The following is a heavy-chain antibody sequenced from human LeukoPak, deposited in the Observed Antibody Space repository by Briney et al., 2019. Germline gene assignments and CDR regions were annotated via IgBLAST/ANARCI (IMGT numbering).Heavy chain of an antibody. J-gene: IGHJ4*02. V-gene: IGHV4-39*07. D-gene: IGHD3-3*01. CDR3: ARVTTIFGVVTDY. Sequence: SETLSLTCTVSGDSVSSSSYYWGWIRQPPGKGLEWIGSIYYSGSTYYNPSLKSRVTISVDTSKNQFSLKLSSVTAADTAVYYCARVTTIFGVVTDYWGQGTLVTVSS. CDR2: IYYSGST. CDR1: GDSVSSSSYY.